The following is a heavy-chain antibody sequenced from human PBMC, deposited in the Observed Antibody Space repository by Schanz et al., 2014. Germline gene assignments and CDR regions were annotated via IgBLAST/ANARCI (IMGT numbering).Heavy chain of an antibody. V-gene: IGHV3-30*18. CDR1: GFTFSNFA. Sequence: QVQLVESGGGVVQPGRSLRLSCAASGFTFSNFAIHWVRQAPGKGLEWVAVISYHGSERYYADSVKGRFTISRDNSKNTLYLQMNSLRTEDTAVYFCAKSYDTSGYSGFDYWGQGTLVTVSS. CDR3: AKSYDTSGYSGFDY. J-gene: IGHJ4*02. CDR2: ISYHGSER. D-gene: IGHD3-22*01.